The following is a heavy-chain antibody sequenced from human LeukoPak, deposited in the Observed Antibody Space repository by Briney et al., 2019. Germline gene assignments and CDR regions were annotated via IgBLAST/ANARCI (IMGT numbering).Heavy chain of an antibody. D-gene: IGHD6-6*01. Sequence: PTQTLSLTCTASGGSISSGSYYWSWIRQPAGKGLEWIGRIYTSGSTNYNPSLKSRVTISVDTSKNQFSLKLSSVTAADTAVYYCASNSGIGWSIAAYYYYMDVWGKGTTVTVSS. CDR1: GGSISSGSYY. V-gene: IGHV4-61*02. CDR3: ASNSGIGWSIAAYYYYMDV. J-gene: IGHJ6*03. CDR2: IYTSGST.